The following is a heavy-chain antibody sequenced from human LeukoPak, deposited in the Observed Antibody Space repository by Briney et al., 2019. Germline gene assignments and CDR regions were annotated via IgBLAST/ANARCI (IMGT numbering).Heavy chain of an antibody. CDR3: ARAAPWFDP. Sequence: SETLSLTCTVSGGSISSYYWSWIRQPPGKGLEWIGYIYYTGITNYYNPSLKSRVSISVDTSKNQFSLKLSSVTAADTAVYYCARAAPWFDPWGQGTLVTVSS. J-gene: IGHJ5*02. CDR2: IYYTGIT. CDR1: GGSISSYY. V-gene: IGHV4-59*01.